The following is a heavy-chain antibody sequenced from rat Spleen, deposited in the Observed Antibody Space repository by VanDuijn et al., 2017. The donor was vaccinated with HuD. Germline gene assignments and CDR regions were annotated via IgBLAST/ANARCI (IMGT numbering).Heavy chain of an antibody. CDR2: INYDGSST. Sequence: EVQLVESGGGFVQPGRSLKFSCVASGFTFRDYAMAWVRQAPKKGLEWVATINYDGSSTYYRDSVKGRFTISRDNAKSSLYLQMDSLRSEDTATYYCARGYNSGYYFDYWGQGVMVTVSS. J-gene: IGHJ2*01. D-gene: IGHD4-3*01. CDR3: ARGYNSGYYFDY. CDR1: GFTFRDYA. V-gene: IGHV5-17*01.